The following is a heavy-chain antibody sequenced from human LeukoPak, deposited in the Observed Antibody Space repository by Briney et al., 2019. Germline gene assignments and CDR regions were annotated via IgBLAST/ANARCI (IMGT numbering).Heavy chain of an antibody. CDR1: GFTFSDSA. J-gene: IGHJ4*02. CDR3: GRDIQLSY. D-gene: IGHD1-1*01. V-gene: IGHV3-23*01. Sequence: VRSLRLSCAASGFTFSDSAITGVRGAPGKGLEWGSLISASGVSTDYADSVRGRFTISRDNSNTTLYLQLGSMRAGDTAVYFCGRDIQLSYLGQGTLVTVSS. CDR2: ISASGVST.